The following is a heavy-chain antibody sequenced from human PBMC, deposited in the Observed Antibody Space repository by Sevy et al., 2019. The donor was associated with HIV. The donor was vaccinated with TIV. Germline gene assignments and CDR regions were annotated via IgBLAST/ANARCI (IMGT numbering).Heavy chain of an antibody. J-gene: IGHJ4*02. CDR2: ISPRDSDT. CDR1: GYNITSYW. Sequence: GESLKISCKGSGYNITSYWIGWVRQMPGKGLEWMGIISPRDSDTRYIPSFQGQVTISVDKSINTAYLQWSSLKASDTAMYYYARQWSSSADYWGQGTLVTVSS. V-gene: IGHV5-51*01. CDR3: ARQWSSSADY. D-gene: IGHD6-6*01.